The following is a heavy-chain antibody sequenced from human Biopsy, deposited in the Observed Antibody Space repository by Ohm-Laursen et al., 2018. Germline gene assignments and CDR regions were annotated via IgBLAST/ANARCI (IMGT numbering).Heavy chain of an antibody. CDR1: GDSISSYY. CDR3: ARDRGYYSDRTVPGYFDL. V-gene: IGHV4-59*01. Sequence: SETLSLTCLVSGDSISSYYWSWIRQPPGKGLQWIGYAYYTGSTDYNPSLQSRVTISVDTSKNHFSLRLRSVTPADTAIYYCARDRGYYSDRTVPGYFDLWGRGTLVTVSS. CDR2: AYYTGST. D-gene: IGHD3-22*01. J-gene: IGHJ2*01.